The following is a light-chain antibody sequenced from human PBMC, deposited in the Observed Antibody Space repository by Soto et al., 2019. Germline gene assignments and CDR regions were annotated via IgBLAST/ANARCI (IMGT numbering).Light chain of an antibody. CDR1: STDFVSYNR. CDR3: SLYTSENTYV. V-gene: IGLV2-18*01. CDR2: EVR. Sequence: QSALTQPPSVSGSPGQSVTISCTGTSTDFVSYNRVSWYQQPPGTAPKLMIYEVRKRPSGVPDCFSGSKSGNTASLTISGLQAADEADYYCSLYTSENTYVFGTGTKVTVL. J-gene: IGLJ1*01.